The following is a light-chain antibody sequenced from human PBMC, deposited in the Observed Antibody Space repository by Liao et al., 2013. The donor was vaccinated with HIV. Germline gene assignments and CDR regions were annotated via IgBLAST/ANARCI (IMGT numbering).Light chain of an antibody. CDR2: QDK. Sequence: SYALTQPPSVSVSPGRTATITCSGRDLRNKFVSWYQQKPGQSPVLVIYQDKKRPSGIPERFSGSNSGNTATLTISGTQAMDEADYYCQAWDSSTVVFGGGTKLTVL. CDR3: QAWDSSTVV. CDR1: DLRNKF. V-gene: IGLV3-1*01. J-gene: IGLJ2*01.